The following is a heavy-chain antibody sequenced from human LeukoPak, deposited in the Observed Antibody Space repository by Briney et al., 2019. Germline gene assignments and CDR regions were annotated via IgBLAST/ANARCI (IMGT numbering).Heavy chain of an antibody. CDR2: IYYSGST. CDR1: GGSISSSSYY. Sequence: SETLSLTCTVSGGSISSSSYYWGWIRQPPGKGLEWIGSIYYSGSTYYNPSLKSRVTISVDTSKNQFSLKLSSVTAADTAVYYCARDVVAAVGSFDYWGQGTQVTVSS. V-gene: IGHV4-39*07. CDR3: ARDVVAAVGSFDY. J-gene: IGHJ4*02. D-gene: IGHD2-2*01.